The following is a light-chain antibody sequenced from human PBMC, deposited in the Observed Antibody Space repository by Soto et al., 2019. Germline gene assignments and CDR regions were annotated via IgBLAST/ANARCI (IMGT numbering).Light chain of an antibody. J-gene: IGKJ1*01. CDR2: GAS. V-gene: IGKV3-20*01. CDR3: QQSGSSSGWT. CDR1: QSVSSSY. Sequence: EIVLTQSPGTLSLSPGERATLSCRASQSVSSSYLAWYRQKPGQAPRLLIYGASNRATGIPDRFSGSGSGTDFTLTISRLEPEDFAVYYCQQSGSSSGWTFGQGTEVEIK.